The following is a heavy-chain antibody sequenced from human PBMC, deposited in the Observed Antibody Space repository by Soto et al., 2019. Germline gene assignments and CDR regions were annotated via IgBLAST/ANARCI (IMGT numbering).Heavy chain of an antibody. CDR2: IYYSGST. D-gene: IGHD3-9*01. CDR3: ARGQSLGYYDILTGYYRKPYYYYGMDV. Sequence: PSETLSLTCTVSGGSVSNGSYYWSWIRQPPGKGLEWIGYIYYSGSTNYNPSLKSRVTISVDTSKNQFSLKLSSVTAADTAVYYCARGQSLGYYDILTGYYRKPYYYYGMDVWGQGTTVTVSS. J-gene: IGHJ6*02. V-gene: IGHV4-61*01. CDR1: GGSVSNGSYY.